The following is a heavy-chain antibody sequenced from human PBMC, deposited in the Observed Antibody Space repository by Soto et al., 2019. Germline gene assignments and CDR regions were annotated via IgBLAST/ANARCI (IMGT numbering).Heavy chain of an antibody. CDR3: ARGNHYYGMDV. V-gene: IGHV4-34*01. Sequence: SETLSLTCAVYGGSFTDYYWTWIRQPPGKGLEWIGEISHSGATNYNPSLKSRVTISEDTSKNQVSLKVTSVTAADTAVFYCARGNHYYGMDVWGQGTTVTVS. CDR2: ISHSGAT. J-gene: IGHJ6*02. CDR1: GGSFTDYY.